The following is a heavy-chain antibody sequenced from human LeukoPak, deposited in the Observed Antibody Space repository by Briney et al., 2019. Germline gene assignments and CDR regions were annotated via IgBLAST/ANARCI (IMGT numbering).Heavy chain of an antibody. CDR2: IYYSGST. Sequence: SETLSLTCTVSGGSISSYYWSWIRQPPGKGLEWIGYIYYSGSTNYNPSLKSRVTISVDTSKNQFSLKLSSVTAADTAVYYCARATCDIPCGKGVSSWFFDYWGQGTLVTVSS. V-gene: IGHV4-59*01. J-gene: IGHJ4*02. CDR3: ARATCDIPCGKGVSSWFFDY. D-gene: IGHD6-13*01. CDR1: GGSISSYY.